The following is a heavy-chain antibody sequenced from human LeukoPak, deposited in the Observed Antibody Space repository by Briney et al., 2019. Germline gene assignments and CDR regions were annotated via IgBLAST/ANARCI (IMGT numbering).Heavy chain of an antibody. CDR2: IIPIFGTA. J-gene: IGHJ5*02. CDR3: ARDPSYDSSGYSGDWFDP. Sequence: ASVKVSCKASGGTFSSYAISWVRQAPGQGLEWMGGIIPIFGTANYAQKFQGRVTITADESTSTAYMELGSLRSEDTAVYYCARDPSYDSSGYSGDWFDPWGQGTLVTVSS. D-gene: IGHD3-22*01. CDR1: GGTFSSYA. V-gene: IGHV1-69*13.